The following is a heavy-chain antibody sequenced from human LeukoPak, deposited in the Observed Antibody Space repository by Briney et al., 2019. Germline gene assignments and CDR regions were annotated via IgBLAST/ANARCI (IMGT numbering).Heavy chain of an antibody. V-gene: IGHV3-69-1*01. Sequence: GGSLRLSCAASGFTVSSNYMSWVRQAPGKGLEWVSYISTSSTIYYADSVKGRFTIFRDNAKNSLFLQMNSLRDEDTAVYYCARDIFDFWGQGTLVTVSS. CDR3: ARDIFDF. J-gene: IGHJ4*02. CDR2: ISTSSTI. CDR1: GFTVSSNY.